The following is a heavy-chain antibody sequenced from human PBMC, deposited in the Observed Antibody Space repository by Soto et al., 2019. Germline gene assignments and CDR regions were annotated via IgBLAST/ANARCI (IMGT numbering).Heavy chain of an antibody. V-gene: IGHV3-7*03. CDR2: IKPDGGVK. CDR1: GFTLTNYW. Sequence: EVQLVESGGGLVQPGGSLRLSCEASGFTLTNYWMSWVRQAPGKGREWVANIKPDGGVKSYVDSVKGRFTISRDNDKKSLYLQMNSLRADDTAMYYCARGVDRYCASTSCFGYFDHWGHGILVTVSS. D-gene: IGHD2-2*01. CDR3: ARGVDRYCASTSCFGYFDH. J-gene: IGHJ4*01.